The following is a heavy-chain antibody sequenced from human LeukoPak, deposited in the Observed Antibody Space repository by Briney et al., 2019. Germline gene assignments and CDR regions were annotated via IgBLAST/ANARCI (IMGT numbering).Heavy chain of an antibody. D-gene: IGHD3-16*01. V-gene: IGHV3-7*01. CDR1: GFTFSGFW. CDR2: IKQDGSEN. CDR3: TREDYGVDY. J-gene: IGHJ4*02. Sequence: GGSLRLSCAASGFTFSGFWMGWVRQAPGKGLEWVANIKQDGSENYYVDSVKGRFIISRDNARNSLYLQMNSLRAEDTAMYYCTREDYGVDYWGQGTLVTVAS.